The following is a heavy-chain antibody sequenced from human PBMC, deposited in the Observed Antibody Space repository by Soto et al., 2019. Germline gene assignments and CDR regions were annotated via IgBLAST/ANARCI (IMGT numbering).Heavy chain of an antibody. J-gene: IGHJ6*02. CDR2: IYYSGRT. CDR3: AGTRPYCSGGNCFFDYFYGMDV. Sequence: QVHLQESGPGLVKPSETLSLTCTVSGDSITSYYWSWIRQPPGKGLEWIGDIYYSGRTNYSPSLRSRVTISVDTSEKQFSLKLNSVTAADTAVYYCAGTRPYCSGGNCFFDYFYGMDVWGQGTTVTVSS. CDR1: GDSITSYY. D-gene: IGHD2-15*01. V-gene: IGHV4-59*08.